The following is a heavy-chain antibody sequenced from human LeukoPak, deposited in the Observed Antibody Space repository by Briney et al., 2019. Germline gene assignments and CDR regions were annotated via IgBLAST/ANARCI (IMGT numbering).Heavy chain of an antibody. CDR1: GFTFSTYA. Sequence: GGSLRLSCAASGFTFSTYAMSWVRQAPGKGLEWVSVISGSGSSTYYADSVKGRFTISRDNSKNTLYLQMNSLRAEDTAVYYCAKEMATIRAFDLWGQGTMVTVSS. V-gene: IGHV3-23*01. CDR3: AKEMATIRAFDL. J-gene: IGHJ3*01. CDR2: ISGSGSST. D-gene: IGHD5-24*01.